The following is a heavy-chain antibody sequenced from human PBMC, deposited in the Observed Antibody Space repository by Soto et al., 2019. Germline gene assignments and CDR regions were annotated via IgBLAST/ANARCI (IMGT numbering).Heavy chain of an antibody. D-gene: IGHD1-7*01. J-gene: IGHJ6*02. CDR1: GFTFSSYA. CDR2: ISYDGSNK. Sequence: GGSLRLSCAASGFTFSSYAMHWVRQAPGKGLEWVAVISYDGSNKYYADSVKGRFTISRDNSKNTLYLQMNSLRAEDTAVYYCARHEAKVNWNYDSYYYYGMDVWGQGTTVTVSS. V-gene: IGHV3-30-3*01. CDR3: ARHEAKVNWNYDSYYYYGMDV.